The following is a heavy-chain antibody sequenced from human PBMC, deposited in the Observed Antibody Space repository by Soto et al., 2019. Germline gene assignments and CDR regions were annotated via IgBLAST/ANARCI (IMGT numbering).Heavy chain of an antibody. J-gene: IGHJ5*02. D-gene: IGHD2-2*01. V-gene: IGHV3-23*01. CDR2: ISGSGGST. CDR3: AKEYIVVVPAGPHNWFDP. Sequence: PGGSLRLSCAASGFTFSSYAMSWVRQAPGKGLEWVSAISGSGGSTYYADSVKGRFTISRDNSKNTLYLQMNSLRAEDTAVYYCAKEYIVVVPAGPHNWFDPWGQGTLVTVSS. CDR1: GFTFSSYA.